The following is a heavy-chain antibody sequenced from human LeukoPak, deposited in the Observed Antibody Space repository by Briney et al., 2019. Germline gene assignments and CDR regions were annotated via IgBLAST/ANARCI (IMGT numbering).Heavy chain of an antibody. D-gene: IGHD6-6*01. CDR3: AREFSSSKIYYYYHMDV. V-gene: IGHV4-59*01. Sequence: PSETLSLTCSVSGGSISSYYWNWIRQPPGKGLEWIGYIYYSGTTNYNPSLQSRVTISVDTSKNQFSLKLRSVTAADTAVYHCAREFSSSKIYYYYHMDVWGKGTTVTVSS. J-gene: IGHJ6*03. CDR2: IYYSGTT. CDR1: GGSISSYY.